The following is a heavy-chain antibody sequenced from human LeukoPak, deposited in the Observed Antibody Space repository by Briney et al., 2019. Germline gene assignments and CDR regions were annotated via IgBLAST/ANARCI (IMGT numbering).Heavy chain of an antibody. J-gene: IGHJ4*02. Sequence: SETLSLTCAVYGGSFSGYYWSWIRQPPGKGLEWIGEINHSGSTNYNPSLKSRVTISVDTSKNQFSLKLSSVTAADTAVYYCARHRRSGSYYKYWGQGTLVTVSS. CDR1: GGSFSGYY. CDR2: INHSGST. CDR3: ARHRRSGSYYKY. D-gene: IGHD3-10*01. V-gene: IGHV4-34*01.